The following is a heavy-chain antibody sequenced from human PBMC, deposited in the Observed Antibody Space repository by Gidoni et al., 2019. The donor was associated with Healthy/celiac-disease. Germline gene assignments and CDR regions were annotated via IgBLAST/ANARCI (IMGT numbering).Heavy chain of an antibody. J-gene: IGHJ6*02. CDR2: IIPILGIA. CDR3: ARDLDCSSTSCMTYYYYGMDV. CDR1: GGTFSSYA. Sequence: QVQLVQSGAEVKKPGSSVTVSCKASGGTFSSYAISWVRQAPGQGLEWMGRIIPILGIANYAQKFQGRVTITADKSTSTAYMELSSLRSEDTAVYYCARDLDCSSTSCMTYYYYGMDVWGQGTTVTVSS. D-gene: IGHD2-2*01. V-gene: IGHV1-69*04.